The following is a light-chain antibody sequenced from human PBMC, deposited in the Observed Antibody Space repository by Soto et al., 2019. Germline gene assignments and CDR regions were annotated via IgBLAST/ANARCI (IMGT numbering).Light chain of an antibody. J-gene: IGKJ1*01. CDR3: QKYNNWPPWK. CDR2: DAS. V-gene: IGKV3-15*01. Sequence: EIVLPQSPGTLSGCPGERATLSCMASQSVTSNFAWYQKKPGQAPRLLTYDASNRATGIPARFSGSGSGTEFTLTISRLQSEDFAVYYCQKYNNWPPWKCGRGTKGDIK. CDR1: QSVTSN.